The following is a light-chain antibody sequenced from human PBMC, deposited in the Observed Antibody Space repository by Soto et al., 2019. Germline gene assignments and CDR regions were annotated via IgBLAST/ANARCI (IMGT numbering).Light chain of an antibody. Sequence: ELVMTPSPATLSVSPGEGATLSCRASQSVRSDLAWYQHKPGLAPRLLIYGVSTRATGIPVRFSGSGSGTEFTLSISSLQSEDSAIYYCQHYNNLPLTFGRGTKVDIK. CDR3: QHYNNLPLT. V-gene: IGKV3-15*01. J-gene: IGKJ4*01. CDR2: GVS. CDR1: QSVRSD.